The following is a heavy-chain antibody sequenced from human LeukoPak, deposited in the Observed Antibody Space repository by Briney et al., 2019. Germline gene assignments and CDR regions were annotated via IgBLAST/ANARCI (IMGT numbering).Heavy chain of an antibody. CDR2: INSDGSST. CDR3: ATRGNYYGMDV. J-gene: IGHJ6*02. CDR1: GFTFSSYW. D-gene: IGHD3-16*01. Sequence: GGSLRLSCAASGFTFSSYWIHWVRQAPGKGLVWVSRINSDGSSTSYADSVKGRFTISRDNAKNTLYLQMNSLRAEDTAVYYCATRGNYYGMDVWGQGTTVTVSS. V-gene: IGHV3-74*01.